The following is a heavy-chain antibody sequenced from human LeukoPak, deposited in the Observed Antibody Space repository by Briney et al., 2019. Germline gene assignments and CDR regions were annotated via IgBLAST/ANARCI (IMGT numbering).Heavy chain of an antibody. Sequence: SETLSLTCTVSGGSISSYYWSWIRQPAGKGLEWIGRIYTSGSTNYNPSFKSRVTMSVDTSKNQFSLKLSSVTAADTAVYYCARVNYYDSSGLNYYYYGMDVWGQGTTATVSS. D-gene: IGHD3-22*01. CDR2: IYTSGST. V-gene: IGHV4-4*07. J-gene: IGHJ6*02. CDR1: GGSISSYY. CDR3: ARVNYYDSSGLNYYYYGMDV.